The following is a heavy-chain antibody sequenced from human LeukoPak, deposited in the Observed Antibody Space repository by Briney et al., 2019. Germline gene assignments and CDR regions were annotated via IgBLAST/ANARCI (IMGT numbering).Heavy chain of an antibody. CDR2: ISGSGVSI. J-gene: IGHJ4*02. CDR3: AKSGQGLAVAGTLDY. Sequence: GGSLRLSCAASGFTFSNCAMSWVRQAPGKGLEWVSTISGSGVSIYYADSVKGRFTISRDNSKNTLYLQINSLRAEDTAVYYCAKSGQGLAVAGTLDYWGQGTLVTVSS. D-gene: IGHD6-19*01. CDR1: GFTFSNCA. V-gene: IGHV3-23*01.